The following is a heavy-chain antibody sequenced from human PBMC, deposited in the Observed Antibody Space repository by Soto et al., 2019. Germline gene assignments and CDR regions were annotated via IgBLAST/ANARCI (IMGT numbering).Heavy chain of an antibody. CDR1: GFTFSSYS. CDR3: ARHGDYGSGSYYAFFDY. CDR2: ISSSSSYI. D-gene: IGHD3-10*01. J-gene: IGHJ4*02. V-gene: IGHV3-21*01. Sequence: GGSLRLSCAASGFTFSSYSMNWVRQAPGKGLEWVSSISSSSSYIYYADSVKGRFTISRDNAKNSLYLQMNSLRAEDTAVYYCARHGDYGSGSYYAFFDYWGQGTLVTVSS.